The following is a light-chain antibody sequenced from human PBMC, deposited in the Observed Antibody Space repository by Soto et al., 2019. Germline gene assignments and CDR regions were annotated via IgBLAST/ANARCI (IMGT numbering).Light chain of an antibody. CDR1: RSDIGSYDL. J-gene: IGLJ1*01. CDR3: CSFADFTYV. Sequence: QSVLAQPASVSGSHGQSITISCTGTRSDIGSYDLVSWYQQNPGTAPKLIIYYGTKPPSGVSTLFSRSNSGITTSLTIPPLPAVDQAYFYCCSFADFTYVFGTGTKGTVL. CDR2: YGT. V-gene: IGLV2-23*01.